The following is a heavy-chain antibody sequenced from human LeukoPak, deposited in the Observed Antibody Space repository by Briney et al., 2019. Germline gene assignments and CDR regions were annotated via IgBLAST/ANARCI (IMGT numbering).Heavy chain of an antibody. Sequence: SETLSLTCSVSGGSISRSYYYWGGLAQPPGKGREGIGNLCYSGKTFYHPSHKSRIPISVNSTITHFSLTLTPLTAADTAVYFCSRHEHKALAGDTWGQGTLVPVSP. CDR1: GGSISRSYYY. D-gene: IGHD6-19*01. J-gene: IGHJ5*02. CDR2: LCYSGKT. V-gene: IGHV4-39*01. CDR3: SRHEHKALAGDT.